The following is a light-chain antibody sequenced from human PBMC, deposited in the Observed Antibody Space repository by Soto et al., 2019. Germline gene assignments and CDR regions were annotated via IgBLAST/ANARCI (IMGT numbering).Light chain of an antibody. CDR1: QDIANY. CDR3: QQNNSYWT. CDR2: DAS. V-gene: IGKV1-33*01. J-gene: IGKJ1*01. Sequence: DIPMTQSPSSLSASVGDRVTITCQASQDIANYFNWYQQKAGRAPKFLIYDASNLVTGVPSRFSGSGSGTEFTLTISSLQPDDFATYYCQQNNSYWTFGQGTKVDIK.